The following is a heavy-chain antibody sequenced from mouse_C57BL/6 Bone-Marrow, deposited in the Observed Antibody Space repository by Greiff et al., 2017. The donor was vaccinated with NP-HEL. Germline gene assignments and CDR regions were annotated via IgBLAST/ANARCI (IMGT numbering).Heavy chain of an antibody. CDR3: GYDGYYEAWFAY. J-gene: IGHJ3*01. V-gene: IGHV1-82*01. CDR1: GYAFSSSW. CDR2: IYPGDGDT. D-gene: IGHD2-3*01. Sequence: VKLMESGPELVKPGASVKISCKASGYAFSSSWMNWVKQRPGKGLEWIGRIYPGDGDTNYNGKFKGKATLTADKSSSTAYMQLSSLTSEDSAVYFCGYDGYYEAWFAYWGQGTLVTVSA.